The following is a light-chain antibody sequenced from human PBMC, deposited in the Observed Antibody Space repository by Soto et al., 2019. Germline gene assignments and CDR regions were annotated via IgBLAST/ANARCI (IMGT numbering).Light chain of an antibody. Sequence: QSVLTQPASVSGSPGQSITISCTGTSSDVGSYNLVSWYQQHPGKAPKLMIYEVSKRPSGVSNRFSGSKSGNTASLTISGLQAEDEDEYYCSSYTSSSTPYVFGTGTKVTVL. CDR3: SSYTSSSTPYV. CDR1: SSDVGSYNL. J-gene: IGLJ1*01. V-gene: IGLV2-14*02. CDR2: EVS.